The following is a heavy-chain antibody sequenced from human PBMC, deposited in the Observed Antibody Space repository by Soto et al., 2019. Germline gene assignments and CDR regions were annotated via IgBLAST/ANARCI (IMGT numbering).Heavy chain of an antibody. CDR1: GGTISSYY. CDR2: IYYSGST. D-gene: IGHD3-10*01. CDR3: ARHNYGSGRKYFDY. J-gene: IGHJ4*02. Sequence: PSQTPPLTCTVAGGTISSYYWSWIRQPPGKGLEWIGYIYYSGSTNYNPSLKSRVTISVDTSKNQFSLKLNSMTAADTAVYFCARHNYGSGRKYFDYWGEGTLVTGSS. V-gene: IGHV4-59*08.